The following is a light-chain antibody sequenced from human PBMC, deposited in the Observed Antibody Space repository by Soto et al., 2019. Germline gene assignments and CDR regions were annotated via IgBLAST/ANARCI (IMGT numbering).Light chain of an antibody. Sequence: EIVMTQSPATLSVSPGERATLSCRASQSVSSNLAWYQQKPGQAPRLLIYGVSTRATGIPARFSGSGSGTEFTLTISSVQSEDFAVYYCQQYNDWPPWTFGQGTKVEIK. CDR2: GVS. V-gene: IGKV3-15*01. CDR3: QQYNDWPPWT. J-gene: IGKJ1*01. CDR1: QSVSSN.